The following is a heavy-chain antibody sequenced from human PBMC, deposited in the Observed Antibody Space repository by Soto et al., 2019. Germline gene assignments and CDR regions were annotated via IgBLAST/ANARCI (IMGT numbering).Heavy chain of an antibody. Sequence: SETLSLTCAVYGGSFSGYYWSWIRQPPGKGLEWIGEINHSGSTNYNPSLKSRVTISVDTSKNQFSLKLSSVTAADTAVYYCARLQYYYDSSGYFPYYYYYGMDVWGQGTTVTVSS. CDR1: GGSFSGYY. CDR2: INHSGST. CDR3: ARLQYYYDSSGYFPYYYYYGMDV. J-gene: IGHJ6*02. D-gene: IGHD3-22*01. V-gene: IGHV4-34*01.